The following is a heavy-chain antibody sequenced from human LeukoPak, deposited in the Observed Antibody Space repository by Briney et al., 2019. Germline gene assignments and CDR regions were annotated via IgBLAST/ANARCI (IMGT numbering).Heavy chain of an antibody. CDR3: ARALETGDYYYYGMDV. V-gene: IGHV3-30-3*01. D-gene: IGHD2-8*02. J-gene: IGHJ6*02. CDR2: ISYDGSNK. CDR1: GFTFSSYA. Sequence: GGSLRLSCAASGFTFSSYAMHWVRQAPGKGLEWVAVISYDGSNKYYADSVKGRFTISRDNSKNTLYLQMNSLRAEDTAVYYCARALETGDYYYYGMDVWGQGTTVTVSS.